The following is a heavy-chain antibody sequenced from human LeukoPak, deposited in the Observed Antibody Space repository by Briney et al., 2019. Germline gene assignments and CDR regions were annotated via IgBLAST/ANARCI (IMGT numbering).Heavy chain of an antibody. V-gene: IGHV3-30*03. Sequence: GGSLRLSCAASGFTFSSYGMHWVRQAPGKGLEWVAVISYDGSNKYYADSVKGRFTISRDNSKNTLYLQMNSLRAEDTAVYYCAEGPYGEPFDYWGQGTLVTVSS. CDR3: AEGPYGEPFDY. CDR1: GFTFSSYG. CDR2: ISYDGSNK. D-gene: IGHD4-17*01. J-gene: IGHJ4*02.